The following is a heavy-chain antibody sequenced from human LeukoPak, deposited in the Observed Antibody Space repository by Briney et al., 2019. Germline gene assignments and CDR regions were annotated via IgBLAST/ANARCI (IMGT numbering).Heavy chain of an antibody. CDR2: IYYSGST. CDR3: ARGGSSGYYYFMPLDY. V-gene: IGHV4-59*01. D-gene: IGHD3-22*01. Sequence: SETLSLTCTVSGGSISSYYWSWIRQPPGKGLEWIGCIYYSGSTNYNPSLKSRVTISVDTSKNQFSLKLSSVTAADTAVYYCARGGSSGYYYFMPLDYWGQGTLVTVSS. CDR1: GGSISSYY. J-gene: IGHJ4*02.